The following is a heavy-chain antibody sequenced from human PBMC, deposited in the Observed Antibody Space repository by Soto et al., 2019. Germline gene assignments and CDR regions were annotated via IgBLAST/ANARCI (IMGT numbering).Heavy chain of an antibody. CDR1: GFMFSSYR. Sequence: EEQLVESGGGLVKRGGSLRLSCAASGFMFSSYRMNWVRQAPGKGLEWVSSINSGGTYTYYADSVRGRFTISRNNARNSLYLEMNSLGVEDTAVYYCARDLTTYGSPDFDYWGQATLVTVFS. CDR3: ARDLTTYGSPDFDY. CDR2: INSGGTYT. D-gene: IGHD3-10*01. J-gene: IGHJ4*02. V-gene: IGHV3-21*06.